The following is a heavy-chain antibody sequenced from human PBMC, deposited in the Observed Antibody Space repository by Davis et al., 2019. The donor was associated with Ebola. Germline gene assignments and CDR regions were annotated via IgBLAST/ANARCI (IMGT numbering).Heavy chain of an antibody. J-gene: IGHJ3*02. Sequence: GESLKISCAASGFTFSSYWMSWVRQAPGKGLEWVANIKQDGSEKYYVDSVKGRFTISRDNDKNSLYLQMNSLRAEDTAVYYCARDDYGGPDAFDIWGQGTMITVSS. V-gene: IGHV3-7*01. CDR2: IKQDGSEK. CDR1: GFTFSSYW. CDR3: ARDDYGGPDAFDI. D-gene: IGHD4-23*01.